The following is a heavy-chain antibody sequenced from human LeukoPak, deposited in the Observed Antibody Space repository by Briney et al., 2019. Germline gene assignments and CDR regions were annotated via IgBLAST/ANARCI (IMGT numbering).Heavy chain of an antibody. J-gene: IGHJ4*02. CDR2: IYYIGTT. Sequence: SETLSLTCTVSGGSITSYYWSWIRQPPGKGLEWIAYIYYIGTTNYNPSLKSRVTISVDTSKNQFSLKLSSVTAADTAVYYCARLTQGDGLYWGQGTLVTVSS. CDR3: ARLTQGDGLY. CDR1: GGSITSYY. D-gene: IGHD3-16*01. V-gene: IGHV4-59*08.